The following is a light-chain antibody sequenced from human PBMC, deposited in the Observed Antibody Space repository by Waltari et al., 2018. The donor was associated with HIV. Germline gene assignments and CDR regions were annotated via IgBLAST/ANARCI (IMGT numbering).Light chain of an antibody. CDR1: ELATQY. V-gene: IGLV3-25*03. Sequence: SYELTQPPSVSVSPGQTASITCGGTELATQYGYWYQQKAGQAPLVIMSKDKERPPGIPDRFSGSNSGTTVTLTISPVQSEDEAHYYCQSADSSGLYWVFGGGTKLTVL. CDR3: QSADSSGLYWV. CDR2: KDK. J-gene: IGLJ3*02.